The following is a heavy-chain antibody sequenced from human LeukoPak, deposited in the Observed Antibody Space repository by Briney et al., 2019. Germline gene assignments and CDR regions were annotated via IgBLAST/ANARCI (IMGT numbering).Heavy chain of an antibody. Sequence: GASVTVSCTASGGTFSSYAISWVRQAPGQGLEWMGGIIPIFGTANYAQKFQGRVTITADESTSTAYMELSSLRSEDTAVYYCARVDRLRSSGYYYAYWGQGTLVTVSS. D-gene: IGHD3-22*01. CDR2: IIPIFGTA. CDR1: GGTFSSYA. J-gene: IGHJ4*02. V-gene: IGHV1-69*13. CDR3: ARVDRLRSSGYYYAY.